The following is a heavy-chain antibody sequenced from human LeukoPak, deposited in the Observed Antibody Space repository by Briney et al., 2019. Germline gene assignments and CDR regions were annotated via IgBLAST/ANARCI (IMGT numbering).Heavy chain of an antibody. J-gene: IGHJ4*02. V-gene: IGHV3-23*01. CDR1: GFTFSSYA. CDR2: ISGSGGST. Sequence: GGSLRLSCAASGFTFSSYAMSWVRQAPGKGLEWVSAISGSGGSTYYADSVKGRFTVSRDNSKNTLFLQMNSLRAEDTAVYYCAKSRARYIVVVPAAPLDYWGQGTLVTVSS. CDR3: AKSRARYIVVVPAAPLDY. D-gene: IGHD2-2*01.